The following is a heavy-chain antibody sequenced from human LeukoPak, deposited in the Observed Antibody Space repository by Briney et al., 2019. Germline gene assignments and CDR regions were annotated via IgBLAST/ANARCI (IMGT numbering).Heavy chain of an antibody. V-gene: IGHV4-34*01. J-gene: IGHJ5*02. CDR2: IYHSGST. Sequence: PSETLSLTCAVYGGSFSGYYWSWIRQPPGKGLEWIGEIYHSGSTNYNPSIKSRVTISVDTSKNQFSLKPSSVPAADTAVYYGARAKALGYCSGGSCYPRGFDPWGQGTLVTVSS. D-gene: IGHD2-15*01. CDR1: GGSFSGYY. CDR3: ARAKALGYCSGGSCYPRGFDP.